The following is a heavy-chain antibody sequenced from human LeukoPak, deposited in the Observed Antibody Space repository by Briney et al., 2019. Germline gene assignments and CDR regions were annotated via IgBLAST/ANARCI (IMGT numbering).Heavy chain of an antibody. Sequence: GGSLRLSCAASGFTFSSYAMSWVRQAPGKGLEWVGRIKTKSEGGTIDYAAPVRGRFTISRDDSENTLYLQMNSLKTEDTALYYCSTDQGGDILTGCWGQGTLVTVSS. J-gene: IGHJ4*02. V-gene: IGHV3-15*01. CDR3: STDQGGDILTGC. CDR1: GFTFSSYA. D-gene: IGHD3-9*01. CDR2: IKTKSEGGTI.